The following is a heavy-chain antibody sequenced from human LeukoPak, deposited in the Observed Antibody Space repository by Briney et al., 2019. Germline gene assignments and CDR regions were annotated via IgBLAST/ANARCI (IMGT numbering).Heavy chain of an antibody. D-gene: IGHD6-19*01. Sequence: ASVKVSCKASGYSLSNYGLSWVRQAPGQGLEWMGGFDPEDGETIYAQKFQGRVTMTEDTSTDTAYMELSSLRSEDTAVYYCSGWIRAFDIWGQGTMVTVSS. J-gene: IGHJ3*02. CDR2: FDPEDGET. V-gene: IGHV1-24*01. CDR3: SGWIRAFDI. CDR1: GYSLSNYG.